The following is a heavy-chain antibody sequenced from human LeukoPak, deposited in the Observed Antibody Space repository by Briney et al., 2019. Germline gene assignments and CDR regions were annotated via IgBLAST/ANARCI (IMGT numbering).Heavy chain of an antibody. CDR2: VYSGGRT. V-gene: IGHV3-66*01. D-gene: IGHD6-19*01. CDR3: ARYLTGWSSAFDI. J-gene: IGHJ3*02. CDR1: GFTVSSNY. Sequence: GSLRLSCTTSGFTVSSNYMSWVRQALGKGLEWVSVVYSGGRTYYADSVKGRFTISRDNSKNTLYLQMSSLRAEDTAVYYCARYLTGWSSAFDIWGQGTMVTVSS.